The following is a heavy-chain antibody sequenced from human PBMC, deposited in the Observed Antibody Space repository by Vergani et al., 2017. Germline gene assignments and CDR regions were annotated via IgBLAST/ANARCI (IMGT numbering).Heavy chain of an antibody. CDR3: ARVAEMATTLVISPSGVQHYYMDV. D-gene: IGHD5-24*01. V-gene: IGHV3-33*01. J-gene: IGHJ6*03. Sequence: QVQLVESGGGVVQPGRSLRLSCAASGFTFSSYGMHWVRQAPGKGLEWVAVIWYDGSNKYYADSVKGRFTISRDNSKNTLYLQMNSLRAEDTAVYYCARVAEMATTLVISPSGVQHYYMDVWGKGTTVTVSS. CDR2: IWYDGSNK. CDR1: GFTFSSYG.